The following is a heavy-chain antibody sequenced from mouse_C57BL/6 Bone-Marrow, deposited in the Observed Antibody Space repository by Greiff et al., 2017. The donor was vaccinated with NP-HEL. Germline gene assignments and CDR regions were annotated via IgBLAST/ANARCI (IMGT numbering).Heavy chain of an antibody. V-gene: IGHV1-66*01. CDR3: ACSTRSLGGY. CDR1: GYSFTSYY. CDR2: IYPGSGNT. D-gene: IGHD1-1*01. Sequence: QVQLQQSGPELVKPGASVKISCKASGYSFTSYYIHWVKQRPGQGLEWIGWIYPGSGNTKYNEKFKGKATLTADTSSSTAYMQLSSLTSEDSAVYYCACSTRSLGGYWGQGTTLTVSS. J-gene: IGHJ2*01.